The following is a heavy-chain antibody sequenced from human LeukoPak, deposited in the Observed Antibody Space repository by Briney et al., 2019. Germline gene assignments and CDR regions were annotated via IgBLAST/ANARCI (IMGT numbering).Heavy chain of an antibody. CDR3: VGRSAVGPEY. CDR1: GFTLSYSW. V-gene: IGHV3-74*01. CDR2: LKIDGGAT. D-gene: IGHD1-26*01. Sequence: PGGSLRLSCAASGFTLSYSWMNWVRQAPGKGLVWVSRLKIDGGATTYADSVKGRFTISRDSAENTVYLQMNSLRVDDTAVYYCVGRSAVGPEYWGQGILVTVSS. J-gene: IGHJ4*02.